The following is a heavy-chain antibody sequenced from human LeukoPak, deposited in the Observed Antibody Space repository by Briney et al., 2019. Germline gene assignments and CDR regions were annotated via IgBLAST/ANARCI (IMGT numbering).Heavy chain of an antibody. V-gene: IGHV3-21*01. Sequence: GGSLRLSCAASGFTFSSYSMNWVRQAPGKGLEWVSSISSSSSYIYYADSVKGRFTISRDNSKNTLYLQMNSLRAEDTAVYYCAKDQHYDILTGYYNVGYWGQGTLVTVSS. CDR2: ISSSSSYI. CDR1: GFTFSSYS. D-gene: IGHD3-9*01. J-gene: IGHJ4*02. CDR3: AKDQHYDILTGYYNVGY.